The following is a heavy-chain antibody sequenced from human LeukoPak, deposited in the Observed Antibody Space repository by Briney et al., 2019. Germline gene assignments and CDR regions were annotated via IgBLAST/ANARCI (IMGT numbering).Heavy chain of an antibody. CDR3: ARPGATHPYYFDY. J-gene: IGHJ4*02. Sequence: SETLSLTCTVSGGSISSSSYYWGWTRQPPGKGLEWIGSIYHSGSTYYNPSLKSRVTISVDTSKNQFSLKLSSVTAADTAVYYCARPGATHPYYFDYWGQGTLVTVSS. V-gene: IGHV4-39*01. CDR2: IYHSGST. CDR1: GGSISSSSYY. D-gene: IGHD1-26*01.